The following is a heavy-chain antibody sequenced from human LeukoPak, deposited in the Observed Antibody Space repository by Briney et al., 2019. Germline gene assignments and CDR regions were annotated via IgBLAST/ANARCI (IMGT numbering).Heavy chain of an antibody. J-gene: IGHJ4*02. CDR1: GFTFSSYA. CDR2: IKQDGSEN. CDR3: ASGLELDY. Sequence: GGSLRLSCAASGFTFSSYAMRWVRQAPGKGLEWVANIKQDGSENNYVDSVKGRFTISRDNAKNSLYLQMNSLRAEDTAVYYCASGLELDYWGQGTLVTVSS. V-gene: IGHV3-7*03.